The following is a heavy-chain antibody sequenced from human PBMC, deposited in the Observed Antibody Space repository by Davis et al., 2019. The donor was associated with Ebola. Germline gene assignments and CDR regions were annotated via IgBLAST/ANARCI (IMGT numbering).Heavy chain of an antibody. CDR1: GVTFRNYV. CDR2: ISSSGGNS. CDR3: ARGSYHSPDV. Sequence: GGSLRLSCAVSGVTFRNYVMSWVRQAPGKGLEWVSSISSSGGNSFYMDSVKGRFYIDRDNSKNTVHLQMHRLRAEDTAVYYCARGSYHSPDVWGQGTTVTVSS. D-gene: IGHD1-14*01. V-gene: IGHV3-23*01. J-gene: IGHJ6*02.